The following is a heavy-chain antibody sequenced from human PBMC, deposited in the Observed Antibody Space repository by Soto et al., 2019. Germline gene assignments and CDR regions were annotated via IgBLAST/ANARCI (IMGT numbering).Heavy chain of an antibody. D-gene: IGHD3-16*01. CDR3: VMVDNYVTPTPQDV. V-gene: IGHV1-18*01. CDR2: ISPYTGNT. J-gene: IGHJ6*02. Sequence: QVQLVQSGDEVKKPGASVKVSCKASGYIFVNYGIAWVRQAPGQGLEWMGWISPYTGNTHYATKVQGRLTMPTXTXPSTAYMDLGSLTSDDTAVYYCVMVDNYVTPTPQDVWGQGTTVTVSS. CDR1: GYIFVNYG.